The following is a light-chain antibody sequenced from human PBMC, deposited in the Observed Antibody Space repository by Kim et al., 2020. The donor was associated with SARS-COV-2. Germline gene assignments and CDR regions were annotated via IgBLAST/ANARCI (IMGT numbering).Light chain of an antibody. J-gene: IGKJ4*01. CDR3: QQRSDWPPSLT. CDR2: DTS. CDR1: QSVSNF. Sequence: EIVLTQSPATLSLSPGERATLSCRASQSVSNFLTWYQRKPGQAPRLLIYDTSHRATGIPARFSGSGSGTDFTLTISSLEPEDFAVYYCQQRSDWPPSLTFGGGTKMDSK. V-gene: IGKV3-11*01.